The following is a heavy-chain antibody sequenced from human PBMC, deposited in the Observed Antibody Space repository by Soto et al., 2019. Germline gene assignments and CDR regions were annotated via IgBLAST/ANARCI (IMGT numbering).Heavy chain of an antibody. Sequence: QVQLVQSGAEVKKPGSSVKVSCKASGGTSSNFTINWVRQAPGQGLEWMGGTIPLFDKTHYAQKFQGRVTITADESTNTAHMELSSLRSDDTAVYYCARPRAPYYAMDVCGHGTTVTVSS. CDR3: ARPRAPYYAMDV. J-gene: IGHJ6*02. V-gene: IGHV1-69*12. CDR2: TIPLFDKT. CDR1: GGTSSNFT.